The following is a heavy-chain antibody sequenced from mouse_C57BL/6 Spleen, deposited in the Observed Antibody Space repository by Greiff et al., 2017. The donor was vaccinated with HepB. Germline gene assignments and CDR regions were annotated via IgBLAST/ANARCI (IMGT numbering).Heavy chain of an antibody. CDR3: ARKNYGTWYFDV. CDR1: GYTFTDYY. D-gene: IGHD1-1*01. CDR2: IYPGSGNT. Sequence: QVHVKQSGAELVRPGASVKLSCKASGYTFTDYYINWVKQRPGQGLEWIARIYPGSGNTYYNEKFKGKATLTAEKSSSTAYMQLSSLTSEDAAVYFWARKNYGTWYFDVWGTGTTVTVSS. J-gene: IGHJ1*03. V-gene: IGHV1-76*01.